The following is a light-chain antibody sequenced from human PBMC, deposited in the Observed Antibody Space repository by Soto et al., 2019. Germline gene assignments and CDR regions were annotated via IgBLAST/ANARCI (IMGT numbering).Light chain of an antibody. J-gene: IGKJ4*01. CDR2: GAS. Sequence: EIVLTQSPGTLSLSPRERATLSCRASRSVSSRYLAWYQQRPGQAPRLLIYGASSRATGIPDRFSGSGSGTDFTLTISRLDPEDFAVYFCQQYGRSPLTFGGGTKVEIK. CDR1: RSVSSRY. CDR3: QQYGRSPLT. V-gene: IGKV3-20*01.